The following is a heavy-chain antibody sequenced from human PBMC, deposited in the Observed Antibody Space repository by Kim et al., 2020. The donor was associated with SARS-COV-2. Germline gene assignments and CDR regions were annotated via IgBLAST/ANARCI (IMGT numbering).Heavy chain of an antibody. Sequence: SETLSLTCTVSGGSISSYYWSWIRQPPGKGLEWIGYIYYSGSTNYNPSLKSRVTISVDKSKNQFSLTLSSVTAADTAVYYCARVWDGSYNPAPYYYYGMDVWVQGTTVTVSS. V-gene: IGHV4-59*01. J-gene: IGHJ6*01. CDR3: ARVWDGSYNPAPYYYYGMDV. CDR2: IYYSGST. D-gene: IGHD3-22*01. CDR1: GGSISSYY.